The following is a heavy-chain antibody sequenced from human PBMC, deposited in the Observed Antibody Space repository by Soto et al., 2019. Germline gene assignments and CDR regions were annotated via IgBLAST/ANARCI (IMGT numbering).Heavy chain of an antibody. CDR1: CGSISSNY. J-gene: IGHJ6*02. Sequence: SETLSLTCIVSCGSISSNYWSWIRQPPGKGLEWIGYIYYTGSTNFNPSLKNRVIISVDTSKNQFSLKLSSVTAADTAVYYCARSYPNTIFGVVPSRGLDVWGQGTTVTVSS. CDR3: ARSYPNTIFGVVPSRGLDV. V-gene: IGHV4-59*01. D-gene: IGHD3-3*01. CDR2: IYYTGST.